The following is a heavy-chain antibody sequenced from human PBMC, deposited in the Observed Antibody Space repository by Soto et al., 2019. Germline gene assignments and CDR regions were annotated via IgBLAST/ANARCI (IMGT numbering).Heavy chain of an antibody. CDR3: ARVGKWLRKNDAFDI. CDR1: GFTFSSYW. V-gene: IGHV3-7*01. Sequence: EVQLVESGGGLVQPGGSLRLSCAASGFTFSSYWMSWVRQAPGKGLEWVANIKQDGSEKYYVDSVKGRFTISRDNAKNSLYLQMNSLRAEDTAVYYCARVGKWLRKNDAFDIWGQGTMVTVSS. CDR2: IKQDGSEK. D-gene: IGHD5-12*01. J-gene: IGHJ3*02.